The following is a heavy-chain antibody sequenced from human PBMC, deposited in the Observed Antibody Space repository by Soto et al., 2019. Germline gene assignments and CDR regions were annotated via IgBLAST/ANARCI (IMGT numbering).Heavy chain of an antibody. Sequence: GSLRLSCAASGFFFSSYAMSWVRQAPGKGLEWVSGIGGSGGYTSYADSVKGRFTISRDNSKNTLYLQMNSLRAEDTAVYYCAKDAAMVSSTFNYFDYWGQGALVTVSS. D-gene: IGHD6-13*01. V-gene: IGHV3-23*01. J-gene: IGHJ4*02. CDR3: AKDAAMVSSTFNYFDY. CDR1: GFFFSSYA. CDR2: IGGSGGYT.